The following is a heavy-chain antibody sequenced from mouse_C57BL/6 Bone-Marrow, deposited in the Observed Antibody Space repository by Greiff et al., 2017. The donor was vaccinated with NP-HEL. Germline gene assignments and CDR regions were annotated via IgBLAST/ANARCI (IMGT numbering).Heavy chain of an antibody. D-gene: IGHD2-5*01. V-gene: IGHV1-62-2*01. CDR3: ARHEKGYYSNYFAWFAY. CDR2: FYPGSGSI. CDR1: GYTFTEYT. J-gene: IGHJ3*01. Sequence: VMLQESGAELVKPGASVKLSCKTSGYTFTEYTIHWVKQRSGQGLEWIGWFYPGSGSIKYNEKFKDKATLTADKSSSTVYMELSRLTSEDSAVYFCARHEKGYYSNYFAWFAYWGQGTLVTVSA.